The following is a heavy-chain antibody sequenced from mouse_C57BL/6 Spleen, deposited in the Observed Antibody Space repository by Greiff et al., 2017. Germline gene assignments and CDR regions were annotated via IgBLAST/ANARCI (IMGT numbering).Heavy chain of an antibody. J-gene: IGHJ4*01. Sequence: EVQVVESGGGLVQSGRSLRLSCATSGFTFSDFYMEWVRQAPGKGLEWVAASRNKANDYTTEYSASVNCRFIVSRDTSQSILYLQMNTLRAEDTAIYYCARDASSGYRAMDYWGQGTSVTVSS. CDR2: SRNKANDYTT. D-gene: IGHD3-2*02. CDR3: ARDASSGYRAMDY. V-gene: IGHV7-1*01. CDR1: GFTFSDFY.